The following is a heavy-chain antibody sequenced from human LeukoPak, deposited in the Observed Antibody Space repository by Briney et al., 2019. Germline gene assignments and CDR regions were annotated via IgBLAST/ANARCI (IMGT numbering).Heavy chain of an antibody. CDR3: ARGVLYSNGWYMRGYFDY. D-gene: IGHD6-19*01. V-gene: IGHV3-48*03. CDR1: GFNVSSYE. J-gene: IGHJ4*02. CDR2: ISSSGDAI. Sequence: GGSLRLSCAASGFNVSSYEMNWVRQAPGKGLEWVSYISSSGDAIYYADSVEGRFTISRDDAKISLYLQMNSLKAEDTAVYYCARGVLYSNGWYMRGYFDYWGQGTLVTVSS.